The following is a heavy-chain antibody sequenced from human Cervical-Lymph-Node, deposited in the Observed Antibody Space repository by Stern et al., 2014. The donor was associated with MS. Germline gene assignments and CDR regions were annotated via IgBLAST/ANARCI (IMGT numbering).Heavy chain of an antibody. V-gene: IGHV1-3*01. D-gene: IGHD3-22*01. J-gene: IGHJ5*02. CDR3: ARGRPAITMIVVVITKSWFDP. CDR1: GYTFTSYA. Sequence: VQLVESGAEVKKPGASVKVSCKASGYTFTSYAMHWVRQAPGQRLEWMGWINAGNGNTKYSQKFQGRVTITRDTSASTAYMELSSLRSEDTAVYYCARGRPAITMIVVVITKSWFDPWGQGTLVTVSS. CDR2: INAGNGNT.